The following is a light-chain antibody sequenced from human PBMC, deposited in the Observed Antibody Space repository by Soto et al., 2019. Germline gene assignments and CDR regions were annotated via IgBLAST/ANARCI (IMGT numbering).Light chain of an antibody. V-gene: IGLV2-14*03. CDR1: SSDVGGYNY. J-gene: IGLJ2*01. CDR2: DVS. CDR3: SSFARSSTLV. Sequence: QSALTQPASVSASPGQSVSISCTGTSSDVGGYNYVSWYQHYTGKAPKLIIYDVSNRPSGISNRFSGSTSGNTASLTISGLQAEDEADYYCSSFARSSTLVFGGGTKLTVL.